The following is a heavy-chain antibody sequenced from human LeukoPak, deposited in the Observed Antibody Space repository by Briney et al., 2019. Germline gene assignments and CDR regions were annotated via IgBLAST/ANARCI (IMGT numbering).Heavy chain of an antibody. CDR2: INAGNGNT. D-gene: IGHD4-17*01. CDR1: GYTFTSYA. V-gene: IGHV1-3*03. J-gene: IGHJ3*02. Sequence: ASVKVSCKASGYTFTSYAIHWVRQAPGQRLEWMGWINAGNGNTKYSQEFQGRVTITRDTSASTAYMELSSLRFEDMAVYYCARRTTSDAFDIWGQGTMVTVSS. CDR3: ARRTTSDAFDI.